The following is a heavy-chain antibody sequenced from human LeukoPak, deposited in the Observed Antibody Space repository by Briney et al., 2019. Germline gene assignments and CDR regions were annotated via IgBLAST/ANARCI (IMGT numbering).Heavy chain of an antibody. CDR3: ARVPLRFLEPFDY. CDR1: GGSVSGYY. V-gene: IGHV4-34*01. J-gene: IGHJ4*02. D-gene: IGHD3-3*01. CDR2: ISHRGRT. Sequence: SETLSLTCAVYGGSVSGYYWSWIRQPPGKGPEWIGEISHRGRTHYNPSLESRVSMSVDTSTNQFALKLTSVTAADTAVYYCARVPLRFLEPFDYWGQGILVTVSS.